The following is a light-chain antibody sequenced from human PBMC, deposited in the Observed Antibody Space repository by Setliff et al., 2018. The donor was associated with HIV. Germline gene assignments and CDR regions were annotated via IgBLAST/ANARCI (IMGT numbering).Light chain of an antibody. V-gene: IGLV2-11*01. J-gene: IGLJ1*01. CDR3: CSYAGTYIFYV. CDR2: DVA. CDR1: SSDVGNYNL. Sequence: QSALTQPASVSGSPGQSITLSCTGTSSDVGNYNLVSWYQLHPDRAPKLMIYDVAKRPSGVPDRFSGSKSDNTASLTISGLQAEDEADYYCCSYAGTYIFYVFGTGTKVTVL.